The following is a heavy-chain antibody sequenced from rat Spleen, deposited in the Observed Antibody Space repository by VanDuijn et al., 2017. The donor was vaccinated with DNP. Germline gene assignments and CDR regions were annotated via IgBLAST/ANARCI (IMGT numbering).Heavy chain of an antibody. V-gene: IGHV3-1*01. CDR1: GYSITSNY. CDR3: ARHEATEGIDFDY. Sequence: EVQLQESGPGLVKPSQSLSLTCSVTGYSITSNYWAWIRKFPGNKMEYIGHISYRGSTNYNPSLKSRFSITRDTSKNQFFLQLNSVTTEDTATYFCARHEATEGIDFDYWGQGVMVTVSS. CDR2: ISYRGST. J-gene: IGHJ2*01. D-gene: IGHD1-11*01.